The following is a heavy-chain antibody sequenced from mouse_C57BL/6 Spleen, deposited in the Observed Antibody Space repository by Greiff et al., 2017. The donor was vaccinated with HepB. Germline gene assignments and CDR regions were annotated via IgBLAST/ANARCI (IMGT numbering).Heavy chain of an antibody. CDR1: GYAFSSSW. CDR3: ANYGSSPSYWYFDV. V-gene: IGHV1-82*01. CDR2: IYPGDGDT. D-gene: IGHD1-1*01. J-gene: IGHJ1*03. Sequence: VQLQQSGPELVKPGASVKISCKASGYAFSSSWMNWVKQRPGKGLEWIGRIYPGDGDTNYNGKCKGKATLTADKSSSTAYMQRSSLTAEDSAVYFCANYGSSPSYWYFDVWGTGTTVTVSS.